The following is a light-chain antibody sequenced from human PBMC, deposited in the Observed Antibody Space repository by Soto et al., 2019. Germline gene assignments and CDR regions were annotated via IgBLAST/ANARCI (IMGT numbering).Light chain of an antibody. CDR2: EVS. Sequence: QSVLTQPASVSGSPGQSIAISCTGTSSDIGAYDYVSWYQQHPDKAPKLMIYEVSNRPSGVSNRFSGSKSVNTATLTISGLHAEDEADYYCSSHTSSNTRIFGNGTKAXVL. V-gene: IGLV2-14*03. CDR1: SSDIGAYDY. CDR3: SSHTSSNTRI. J-gene: IGLJ1*01.